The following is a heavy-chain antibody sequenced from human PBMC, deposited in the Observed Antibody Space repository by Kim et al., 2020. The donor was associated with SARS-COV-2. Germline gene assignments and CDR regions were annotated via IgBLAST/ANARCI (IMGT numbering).Heavy chain of an antibody. Sequence: SETLSLTCTVSGGSISSYYWSWIRQPPGKGLEWIGYIYYSGSTNYNPSLKSRVTISVDTSKNQFSLKLSSVTAADTAVYYCASGGRSSSWYGVTDYWGQGTLVTVSS. CDR3: ASGGRSSSWYGVTDY. D-gene: IGHD6-13*01. CDR2: IYYSGST. V-gene: IGHV4-59*01. CDR1: GGSISSYY. J-gene: IGHJ4*02.